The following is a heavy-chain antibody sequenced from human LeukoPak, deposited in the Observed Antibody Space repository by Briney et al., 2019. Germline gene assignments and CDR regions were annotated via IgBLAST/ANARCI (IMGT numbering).Heavy chain of an antibody. J-gene: IGHJ6*02. V-gene: IGHV4-34*01. CDR1: GGSFNDYY. CDR3: ARRGSWSYYYAMDV. CDR2: IRHSGST. D-gene: IGHD6-13*01. Sequence: SETLSLTGDVSGGSFNDYYWSWIRQPPGKGLEWIGEIRHSGSTNYNPSLKSRVTMSVDTSKNQFSLKLSSVTAADTAVYYCARRGSWSYYYAMDVWGQGTTVAVSS.